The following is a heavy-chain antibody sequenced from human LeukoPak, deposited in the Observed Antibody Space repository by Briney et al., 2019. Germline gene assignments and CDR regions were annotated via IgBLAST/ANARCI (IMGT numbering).Heavy chain of an antibody. Sequence: SETLSLTCAVSGGSISGYYWSWIRQPPGKGLEWIAYVYSSGTTNYNPSLKSRVTISVDTSKNQFSLKMRSVTAADTAVYYCARQVLASEGWFDPWGQGTLVTVS. CDR1: GGSISGYY. D-gene: IGHD3-3*01. CDR3: ARQVLASEGWFDP. CDR2: VYSSGTT. J-gene: IGHJ5*02. V-gene: IGHV4-59*08.